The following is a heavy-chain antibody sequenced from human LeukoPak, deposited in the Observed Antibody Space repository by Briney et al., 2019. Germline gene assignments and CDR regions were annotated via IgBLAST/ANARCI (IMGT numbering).Heavy chain of an antibody. CDR3: ASEITWGSYRYTDY. Sequence: GGSLRLSCAASGFTVSSNYMSWVRQAPGKGLEWVSIIYSGYSTYYADSVKGRFTISRDNSKNTLYLQMNSLRAEDTAVYYCASEITWGSYRYTDYWGQGTLVTVSS. J-gene: IGHJ4*02. CDR1: GFTVSSNY. D-gene: IGHD3-16*02. CDR2: IYSGYST. V-gene: IGHV3-66*01.